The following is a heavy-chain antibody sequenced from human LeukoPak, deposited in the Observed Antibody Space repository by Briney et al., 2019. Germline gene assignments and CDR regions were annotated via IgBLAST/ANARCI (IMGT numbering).Heavy chain of an antibody. CDR3: AKRASLVSATPWFDP. Sequence: PGGSLRLSCAAFGFTFSSYAMSWVRQAPGKGLEWVSDISNSGDSTYYADSVKGRFTISRDNSKSTLYLQMNNLRAEDTAVFYCAKRASLVSATPWFDPWGQGTLVTVSS. V-gene: IGHV3-23*01. D-gene: IGHD2-15*01. CDR2: ISNSGDST. J-gene: IGHJ5*02. CDR1: GFTFSSYA.